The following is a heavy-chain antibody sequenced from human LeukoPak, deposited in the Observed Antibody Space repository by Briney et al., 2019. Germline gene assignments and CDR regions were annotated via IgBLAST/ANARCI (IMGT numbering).Heavy chain of an antibody. V-gene: IGHV5-10-1*01. Sequence: GESLKISCKGSGYSFASYWITWVRQMPGKGLQWRGRIDPSDSYTNYSPSFQGHVTISADKSISTAYLQWSSLKASDTAMYYCARQDESGYCSGGSCPYWFDPWGQGTLVTVSS. CDR2: IDPSDSYT. CDR3: ARQDESGYCSGGSCPYWFDP. D-gene: IGHD2-15*01. CDR1: GYSFASYW. J-gene: IGHJ5*02.